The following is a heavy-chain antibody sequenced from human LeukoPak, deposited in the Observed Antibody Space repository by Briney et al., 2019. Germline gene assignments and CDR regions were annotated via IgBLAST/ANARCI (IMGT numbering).Heavy chain of an antibody. V-gene: IGHV4-38-2*01. CDR1: GYSISSGYY. Sequence: SETLYITCAVSGYSISSGYYSVWIRHPPRTALEWIGSIYHSGSTYYNPSLKSRVTISVDTSKNQFSLKLSSVTAADTAVYYCARAYSKLDYWGQGTLVTVSS. J-gene: IGHJ4*02. CDR3: ARAYSKLDY. CDR2: IYHSGST. D-gene: IGHD4-11*01.